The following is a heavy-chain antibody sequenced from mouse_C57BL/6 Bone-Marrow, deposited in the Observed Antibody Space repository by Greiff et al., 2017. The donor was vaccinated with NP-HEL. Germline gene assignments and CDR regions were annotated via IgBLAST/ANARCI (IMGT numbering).Heavy chain of an antibody. Sequence: VQLQQSVAELVRPGASVKLSCTASGFNIKNTYMHWVKQRPEQGLEWIGRIDPANGNTKYAPKFQGKATITADTSSNTAYLQLSSLTSEDTAIYYCASDYYGSSSWFAYWGQGTLVTVSA. J-gene: IGHJ3*01. V-gene: IGHV14-3*01. CDR3: ASDYYGSSSWFAY. D-gene: IGHD1-1*01. CDR1: GFNIKNTY. CDR2: IDPANGNT.